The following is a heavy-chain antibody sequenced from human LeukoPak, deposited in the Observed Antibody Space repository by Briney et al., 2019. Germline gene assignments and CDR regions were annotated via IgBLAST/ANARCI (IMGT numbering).Heavy chain of an antibody. CDR1: GGSISSGSYY. D-gene: IGHD3-3*01. CDR3: ARGLYYDFWSGYYNSWFDP. Sequence: PSETLSLTCTVSGGSISSGSYYWSWIRQPPGKGLEWIGYIYYSGSTNYNPSLKSRVTISVDTSKNQFSLKLSSVTAADTAVYYCARGLYYDFWSGYYNSWFDPWGQGTLVTVSS. CDR2: IYYSGST. V-gene: IGHV4-61*01. J-gene: IGHJ5*02.